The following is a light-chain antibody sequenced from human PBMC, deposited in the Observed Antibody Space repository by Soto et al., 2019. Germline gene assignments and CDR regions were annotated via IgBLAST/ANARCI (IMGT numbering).Light chain of an antibody. CDR2: GNS. CDR3: QSYASSLSGFYV. V-gene: IGLV1-40*01. Sequence: QSALTQPPSVSGAPGQRVTISCTGSSSNIGAGYDVHWYQQLPGTAPKLLIYGNSNRPSGVPDRFSGSKSGTSASLAITGLQAEDAADYYCQSYASSLSGFYVFGTGTKLTVL. CDR1: SSNIGAGYD. J-gene: IGLJ1*01.